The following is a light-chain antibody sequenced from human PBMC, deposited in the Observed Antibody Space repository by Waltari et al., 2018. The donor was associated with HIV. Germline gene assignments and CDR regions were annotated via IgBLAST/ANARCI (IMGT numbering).Light chain of an antibody. CDR2: GNN. V-gene: IGLV1-47*01. Sequence: QSVLTQPPSASGTPGQRVTISCSGSSSNIGSNFVYWYQQLPGTAPKLPSMGNNQRPSGVPDRFSGSKSGTSASLAISGLRSEDEAAYYCAAWDDSRVVFGGGTKLTVL. CDR3: AAWDDSRVV. J-gene: IGLJ2*01. CDR1: SSNIGSNF.